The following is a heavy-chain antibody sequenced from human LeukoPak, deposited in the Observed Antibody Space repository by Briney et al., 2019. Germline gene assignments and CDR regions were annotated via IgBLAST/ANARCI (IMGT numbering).Heavy chain of an antibody. CDR1: GFTFSSYW. CDR3: TRMRSWSFDY. CDR2: INHNGNVN. V-gene: IGHV3-7*01. Sequence: PGGSLRLSCAASGFTFSSYWMNWARQAPGKGLEWVASINHNGNVNYYVDSVKGRFTISRDDAKNLLYLQMNSLRAEDTAVYYCTRMRSWSFDYWGKGTLVTVSS. J-gene: IGHJ4*02. D-gene: IGHD2-15*01.